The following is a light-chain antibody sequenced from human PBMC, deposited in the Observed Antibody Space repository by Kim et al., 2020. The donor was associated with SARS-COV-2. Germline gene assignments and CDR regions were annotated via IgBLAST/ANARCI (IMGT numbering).Light chain of an antibody. CDR2: GAS. J-gene: IGKJ2*01. CDR3: HQYNNWHA. V-gene: IGKV3-15*01. Sequence: EIVMTQSPATLSVSPGERATLSCRASQSVSSNLAWYQQKPGQAPRLLIYGASTRATGMPARFSGSGSGTEFTLTISSLQSEDFAVYYCHQYNNWHAFGQGTKLEI. CDR1: QSVSSN.